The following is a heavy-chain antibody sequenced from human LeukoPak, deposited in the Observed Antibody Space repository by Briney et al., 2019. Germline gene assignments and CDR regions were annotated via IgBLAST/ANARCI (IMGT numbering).Heavy chain of an antibody. J-gene: IGHJ4*02. V-gene: IGHV3-9*01. CDR2: ISWNSGSI. D-gene: IGHD3-22*01. Sequence: GGSLRLSCAASGFTFDDYAMHWVRLAPGKGLEWVSGISWNSGSIGYADSVKGRFTISGDNAKNSLYLQMNSLRAEDTALYYCAKSSDYDSSATFDYWGQGTLVTVSS. CDR3: AKSSDYDSSATFDY. CDR1: GFTFDDYA.